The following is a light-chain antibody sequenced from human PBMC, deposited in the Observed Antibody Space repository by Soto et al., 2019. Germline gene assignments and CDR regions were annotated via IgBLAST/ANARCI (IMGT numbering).Light chain of an antibody. J-gene: IGKJ1*01. CDR2: AAS. Sequence: AIQMTQSPSSLSASVGDRVTITCRASQGIRNDLGWYQQKPGKAPTLLIYAASNLQSGVTSRFSGSGSGIEFTLTISSLHPEDFATYYCLQDYNYPWTFGQGTKVEIK. V-gene: IGKV1-6*01. CDR3: LQDYNYPWT. CDR1: QGIRND.